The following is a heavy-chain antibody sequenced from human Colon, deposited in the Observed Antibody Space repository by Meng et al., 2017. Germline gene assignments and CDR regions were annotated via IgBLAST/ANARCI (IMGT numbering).Heavy chain of an antibody. CDR1: GGSISSGSYY. CDR2: IYTSGST. D-gene: IGHD3-22*01. Sequence: SETLSLTCTVSGGSISSGSYYWSWIRQPAGKGLEWIGRIYTSGSTNYNPSLKSRVTISVDTSKNQFSLKLSSVTAADTAVYYCARENKEYYYDSSGYPDYWGQGTVVTVSS. J-gene: IGHJ4*02. CDR3: ARENKEYYYDSSGYPDY. V-gene: IGHV4-61*02.